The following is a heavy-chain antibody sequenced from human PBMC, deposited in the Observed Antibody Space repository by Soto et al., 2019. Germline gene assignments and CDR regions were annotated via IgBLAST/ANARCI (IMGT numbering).Heavy chain of an antibody. Sequence: SVKVSCKASGGTFSTYTFSWVRQAPGQGLEWMGRIIPIFGTPYYAQKFQGRVTITADKSTSTVYMELSSLGSDDTAVYFCARGLECREYCLDKPKWFGPWGQGPLVTVSS. CDR2: IIPIFGTP. V-gene: IGHV1-69*06. J-gene: IGHJ5*02. D-gene: IGHD2-15*01. CDR1: GGTFSTYT. CDR3: ARGLECREYCLDKPKWFGP.